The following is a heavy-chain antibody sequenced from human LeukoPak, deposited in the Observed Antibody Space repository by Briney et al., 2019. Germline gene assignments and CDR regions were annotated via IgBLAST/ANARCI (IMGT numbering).Heavy chain of an antibody. CDR3: AKDRRSSWVIDY. J-gene: IGHJ4*02. Sequence: GGSLRLSCAASGFTFSSYGMHWVRQAPGKGLEWVAVISYDGSNKYYADSVKGRFTISRDNSKNTLYLQMNSLRAEDTAVYYCAKDRRSSWVIDYWGQGTLVTVSS. CDR2: ISYDGSNK. CDR1: GFTFSSYG. V-gene: IGHV3-30*18. D-gene: IGHD6-13*01.